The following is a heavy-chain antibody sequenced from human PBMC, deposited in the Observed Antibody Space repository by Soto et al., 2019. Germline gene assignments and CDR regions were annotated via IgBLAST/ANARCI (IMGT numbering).Heavy chain of an antibody. CDR3: ATSVNSAMAFDY. V-gene: IGHV1-69*06. CDR1: GGTFSSYA. D-gene: IGHD5-18*01. Sequence: QVQLVQSGAEVKKPGSSVKVSCKASGGTFSSYAISWVRQAPGQGLEWMGGIIPVFGTGIYAQKFQGRVTITADKSTNTAYMELSSLRSEDTAVYFCATSVNSAMAFDYWGQGTLVTVSS. CDR2: IIPVFGTG. J-gene: IGHJ4*02.